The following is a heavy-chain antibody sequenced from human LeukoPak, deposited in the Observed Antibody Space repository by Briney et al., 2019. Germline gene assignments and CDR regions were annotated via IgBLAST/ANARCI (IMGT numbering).Heavy chain of an antibody. J-gene: IGHJ4*02. CDR3: ARDSYYYDGSGYFDY. V-gene: IGHV3-30-3*01. CDR1: GFTLSSYP. CDR2: ISYDGSHI. Sequence: GGSLRLFCAVSGFTLSSYPMHWVPQAPGKGLAGVAVISYDGSHIFYADSVKGRFTISRDNSKNTLYLQMNSLRSEDTAVYYCARDSYYYDGSGYFDYWGKGTLVT. D-gene: IGHD3-22*01.